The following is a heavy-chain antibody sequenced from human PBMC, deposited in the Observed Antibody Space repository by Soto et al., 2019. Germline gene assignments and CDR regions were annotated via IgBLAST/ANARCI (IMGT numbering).Heavy chain of an antibody. V-gene: IGHV3-66*03. Sequence: GEGLEWVSVIYSCGSTYYADSVKGRFTISRDNSKNTLYLQMNSLRAEDTAVYYSGRQETYYSRSGWFPAEPHYG. J-gene: IGHJ6*01. CDR2: IYSCGST. CDR3: GRQETYYSRSGWFPAEPHYG. D-gene: IGHD6-19*01.